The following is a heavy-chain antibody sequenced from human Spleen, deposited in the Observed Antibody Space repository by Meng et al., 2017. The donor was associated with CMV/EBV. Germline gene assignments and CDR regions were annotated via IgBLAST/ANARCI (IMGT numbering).Heavy chain of an antibody. J-gene: IGHJ6*02. D-gene: IGHD3-3*01. CDR2: MNPNSGNT. V-gene: IGHV1-8*03. CDR1: GYTFTSYD. Sequence: ASVKVSCKASGYTFTSYDINWVRQATGQGLEWMGWMNPNSGNTGYAQKFQGRVTITRNTSISTAYMELSSLRSEDTAVYYCARGDDFWSGYVYYYYGMDVWGQGTTVTVSS. CDR3: ARGDDFWSGYVYYYYGMDV.